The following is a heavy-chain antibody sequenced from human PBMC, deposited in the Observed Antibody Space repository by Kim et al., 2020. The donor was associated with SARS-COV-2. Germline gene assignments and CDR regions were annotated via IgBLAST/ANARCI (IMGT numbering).Heavy chain of an antibody. CDR1: GFTFSSYA. V-gene: IGHV3-23*01. CDR2: ISGSGGST. D-gene: IGHD3-16*01. J-gene: IGHJ4*02. Sequence: GGSLRLSCAASGFTFSSYAMSWVRQAPGKGLEWVSAISGSGGSTYYADSVKGRFTISRDNTKNTLYLQMNSLRAEDTAVYYCAKTPIGYGVVFDYWGQGTLVTVSS. CDR3: AKTPIGYGVVFDY.